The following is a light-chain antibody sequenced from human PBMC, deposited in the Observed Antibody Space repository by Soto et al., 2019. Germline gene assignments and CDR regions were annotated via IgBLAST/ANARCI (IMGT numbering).Light chain of an antibody. CDR2: KAS. V-gene: IGKV1-5*03. J-gene: IGKJ1*01. Sequence: DIQMTQSPSTLSASVGDRVTITCRASQSISGWLAWYQQKPQKAPKLLIYKASNLDSGVPSRFSGSGSGAEFTLTISSLQPDDFAVYYCQQYNSYSWSFGQGTKVEIK. CDR3: QQYNSYSWS. CDR1: QSISGW.